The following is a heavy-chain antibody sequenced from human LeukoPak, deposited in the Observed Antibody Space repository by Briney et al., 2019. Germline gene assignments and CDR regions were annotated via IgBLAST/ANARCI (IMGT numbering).Heavy chain of an antibody. CDR3: ARAHCSSTSCYTILGGGYDY. CDR1: GYTFTSYY. J-gene: IGHJ4*02. CDR2: INPSGGST. Sequence: ASVKVSCKASGYTFTSYYMHWVRQAPGQGLEWMGIINPSGGSTSYAQKFQGRVTMTRDTSTSTVYMELSSLRSEDTAVYYCARAHCSSTSCYTILGGGYDYWGQGTLVTVSS. D-gene: IGHD2-2*02. V-gene: IGHV1-46*01.